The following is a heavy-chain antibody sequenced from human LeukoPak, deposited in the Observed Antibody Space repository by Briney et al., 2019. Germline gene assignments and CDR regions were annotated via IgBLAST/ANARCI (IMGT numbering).Heavy chain of an antibody. CDR1: GFTFTSYS. CDR3: AKGGKWDVTPFDY. V-gene: IGHV3-23*01. CDR2: ISGGGGSA. Sequence: RSGGSLRLSCAASGFTFTSYSMNWVRQAPGKGLEWVSTISGGGGSAYYADSVKGRFTISRDHSKNTLYLQVNSLRAEDTAVYYCAKGGKWDVTPFDYWGQGTLVTVSS. J-gene: IGHJ4*02. D-gene: IGHD1-26*01.